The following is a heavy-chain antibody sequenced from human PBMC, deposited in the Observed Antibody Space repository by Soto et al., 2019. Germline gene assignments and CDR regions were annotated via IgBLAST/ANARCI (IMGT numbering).Heavy chain of an antibody. Sequence: PSETLSLTCTVSGGSLSSYYWSWIRQPPGEGLEWIAFISYTGNTNYNPSLKSRVTISIDTSKNQFSLKLSAVTAADTAVYYCARLGRASGSPEFDYWGQGALVTVSS. V-gene: IGHV4-59*08. D-gene: IGHD3-10*01. J-gene: IGHJ4*02. CDR3: ARLGRASGSPEFDY. CDR1: GGSLSSYY. CDR2: ISYTGNT.